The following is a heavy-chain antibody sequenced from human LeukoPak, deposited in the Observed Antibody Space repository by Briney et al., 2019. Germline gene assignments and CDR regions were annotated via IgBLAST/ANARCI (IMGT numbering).Heavy chain of an antibody. CDR1: GGSISSGGYY. Sequence: SSETLSLTCTVSGGSISSGGYYWSWIRQPPGKGLEWIGYIYHSGSTYYNPSLKSRVTISVDRSKNQFSLKLSSVTAADTAVYYCARALSNSGYDGWGQGTLVTVSS. J-gene: IGHJ4*02. CDR3: ARALSNSGYDG. V-gene: IGHV4-30-2*01. D-gene: IGHD5-12*01. CDR2: IYHSGST.